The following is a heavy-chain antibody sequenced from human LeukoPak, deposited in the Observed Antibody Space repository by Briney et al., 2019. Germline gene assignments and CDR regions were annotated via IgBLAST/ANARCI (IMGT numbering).Heavy chain of an antibody. D-gene: IGHD3-3*01. V-gene: IGHV3-49*03. J-gene: IGHJ4*02. Sequence: GRSLRLSCTASGFTFGDYAMGWFRQAPGRGLGWVGFIRSKAYGGTTEYAASVKGRFTISRDDSKSIAYLQMNSLKTEDTAVYYCTRAGGYDFWIDYWGQGTLVTVSS. CDR2: IRSKAYGGTT. CDR1: GFTFGDYA. CDR3: TRAGGYDFWIDY.